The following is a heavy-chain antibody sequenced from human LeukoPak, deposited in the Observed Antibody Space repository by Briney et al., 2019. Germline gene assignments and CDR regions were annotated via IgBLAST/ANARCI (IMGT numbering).Heavy chain of an antibody. D-gene: IGHD6-19*01. CDR1: GFTFSSYS. Sequence: GRSLRLSCAASGFTFSSYSMHWVRQAPGKGLEWVAVISHDGSTTYYADSVKGRFTISRDNSKNTLYLQMDTLGAEDTAVYYCARAVVGKEDLDYWGQGTLVTVSS. J-gene: IGHJ4*02. CDR3: ARAVVGKEDLDY. CDR2: ISHDGSTT. V-gene: IGHV3-30*04.